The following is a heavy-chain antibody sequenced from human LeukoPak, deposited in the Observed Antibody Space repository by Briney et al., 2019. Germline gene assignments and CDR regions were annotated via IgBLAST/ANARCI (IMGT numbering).Heavy chain of an antibody. CDR2: IYYSGST. J-gene: IGHJ4*02. CDR1: GDSISSYY. V-gene: IGHV4-59*01. CDR3: ARENNYFDY. Sequence: SQTLSLTCTVSGDSISSYYWTWIRQPPGKGLECIWHIYYSGSTNYNPSPKSRVTIPVDTSKNQFSLKLNSVTAADTAVYYCARENNYFDYWGQGTLVTVSS.